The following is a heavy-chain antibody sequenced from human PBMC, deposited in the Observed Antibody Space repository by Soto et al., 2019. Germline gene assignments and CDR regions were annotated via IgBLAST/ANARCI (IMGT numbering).Heavy chain of an antibody. J-gene: IGHJ4*02. CDR2: ISSSSSYI. Sequence: GGSLRLSCAASGFTFSRHSMNWVRQAPGKGLEWVSSISSSSSYIYYADSVKGRFTISRDNAKNSLYLQMNSLRAEDTAVYYCARDYYYDSSGYYAGFDYWGQGTLVTVSS. D-gene: IGHD3-22*01. CDR1: GFTFSRHS. V-gene: IGHV3-21*01. CDR3: ARDYYYDSSGYYAGFDY.